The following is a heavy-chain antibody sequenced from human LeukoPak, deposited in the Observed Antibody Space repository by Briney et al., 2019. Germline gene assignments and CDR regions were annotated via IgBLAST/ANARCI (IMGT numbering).Heavy chain of an antibody. V-gene: IGHV3-48*03. CDR2: IGSSGSTI. CDR1: GFTFSSYE. D-gene: IGHD3-10*02. J-gene: IGHJ6*04. Sequence: GGSLRLSCAASGFTFSSYEMNWVRQAPGKGLEWVSYIGSSGSTIYYADSVKGRFTISRDNAKNSLYMQMNSLRAEDTAVYYCAELGITMIGGVWGKGTTVTISS. CDR3: AELGITMIGGV.